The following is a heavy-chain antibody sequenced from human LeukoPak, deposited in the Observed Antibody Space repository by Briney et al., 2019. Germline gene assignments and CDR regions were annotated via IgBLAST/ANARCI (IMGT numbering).Heavy chain of an antibody. Sequence: GGSLRLSCAASGFTFGSYAMSWVRQAPGKGLEWVSAISGSGGSTYYADSVKGRFTISRDNSKNTLYLQMNSLRAEDTAVYYCAKEMLVDFWSGYHTLGLDYWGQGTLVTVSS. CDR2: ISGSGGST. CDR1: GFTFGSYA. CDR3: AKEMLVDFWSGYHTLGLDY. J-gene: IGHJ4*02. D-gene: IGHD3-3*01. V-gene: IGHV3-23*01.